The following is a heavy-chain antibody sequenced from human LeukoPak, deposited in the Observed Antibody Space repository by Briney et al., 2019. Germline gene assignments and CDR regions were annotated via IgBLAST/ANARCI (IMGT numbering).Heavy chain of an antibody. CDR2: IKQDGSEK. D-gene: IGHD3-10*01. J-gene: IGHJ4*02. CDR3: AGASGGERY. V-gene: IGHV3-7*04. Sequence: GGSLRLSCAASGFTFSSYWMSWVRQAPGEGLEWVANIKQDGSEKYYVDSVKGRFTVSGDNAKNSLYLQMNSLRAEDTAVYFCAGASGGERYWGQGTLVTVSS. CDR1: GFTFSSYW.